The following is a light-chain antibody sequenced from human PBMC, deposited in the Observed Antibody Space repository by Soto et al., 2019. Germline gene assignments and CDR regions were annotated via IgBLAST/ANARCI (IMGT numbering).Light chain of an antibody. CDR1: QDINSY. J-gene: IGKJ1*01. V-gene: IGKV1-9*01. Sequence: DIQLTQSPSFLSASVGDRVTITCRASQDINSYLAWYQLKPGKAPRLLIYVASTLQSGVPSRSSGSGSGTEFTLTISSLQPEDFATYYCQQLNNYPRTFGQGTKVDIK. CDR2: VAS. CDR3: QQLNNYPRT.